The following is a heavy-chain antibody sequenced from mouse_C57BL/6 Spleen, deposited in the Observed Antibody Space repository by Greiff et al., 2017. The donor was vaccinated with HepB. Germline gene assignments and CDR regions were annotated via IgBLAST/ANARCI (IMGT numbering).Heavy chain of an antibody. Sequence: EVMLVESGPGLAKPSQTLSLTCSVTGYSITSDYWNWIRKFPGNKLEYMGYLSYSGSTYYNPSLKSRISITRDTSKNQYYLQLNSVTTEDTATYYCARGSYDSRWAFAYWGQGTLVTVSA. CDR2: LSYSGST. D-gene: IGHD2-4*01. CDR3: ARGSYDSRWAFAY. CDR1: GYSITSDY. V-gene: IGHV3-8*01. J-gene: IGHJ3*01.